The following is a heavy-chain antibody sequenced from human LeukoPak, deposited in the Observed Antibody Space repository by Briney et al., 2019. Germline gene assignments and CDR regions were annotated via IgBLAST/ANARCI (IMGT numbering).Heavy chain of an antibody. J-gene: IGHJ4*02. Sequence: ASVKVSCKASGYTFTSYDINWVRQATGQGLEWTGWMNPNSGNTDYAQKFQGRVTMTRNTSITTAYMELSSLRSEDTAVYYCAKAQRYCGSTSCYAPVAFWGQGTLVTVSS. CDR1: GYTFTSYD. CDR2: MNPNSGNT. CDR3: AKAQRYCGSTSCYAPVAF. D-gene: IGHD2-2*01. V-gene: IGHV1-8*01.